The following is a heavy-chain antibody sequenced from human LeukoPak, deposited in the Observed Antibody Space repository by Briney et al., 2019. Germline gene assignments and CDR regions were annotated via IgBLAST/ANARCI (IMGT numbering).Heavy chain of an antibody. J-gene: IGHJ4*02. CDR2: ISSSSSTI. Sequence: PGGSLRLSCAASGFTFSSYSMNWVRQAPGKGLEWVSYISSSSSTIYYADSVKGRFTISRDNAKNSLYLQRNSLRAEDTAVYYCARDPLGYCSGGSCYSRGYFDYWGQGTLVTVSS. D-gene: IGHD2-15*01. CDR1: GFTFSSYS. CDR3: ARDPLGYCSGGSCYSRGYFDY. V-gene: IGHV3-48*01.